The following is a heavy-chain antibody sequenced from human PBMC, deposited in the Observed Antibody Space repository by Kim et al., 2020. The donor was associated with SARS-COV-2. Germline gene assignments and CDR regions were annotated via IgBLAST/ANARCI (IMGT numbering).Heavy chain of an antibody. CDR2: T. CDR3: TTTQAGYADY. V-gene: IGHV3-15*01. J-gene: IGHJ4*02. D-gene: IGHD2-2*01. Sequence: TDYAAPVKGRFTISRDDSKNTLYLQMNSLKTEDTAVYYCTTTQAGYADYWGQGTLVTVSS.